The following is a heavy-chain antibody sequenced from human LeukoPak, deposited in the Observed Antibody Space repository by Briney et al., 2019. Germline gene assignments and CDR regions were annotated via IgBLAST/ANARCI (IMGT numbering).Heavy chain of an antibody. D-gene: IGHD3-10*01. CDR2: IHYSGSP. Sequence: SETLSLTCTVSGGPNYWTWIRQAPGKGLEWIAYIHYSGSPHYNPSLKSRVTISVDTSENQFSLKLSSVTAADTAVYYCARSELLWFGGVNSGFDYWGQGTLVTVSS. J-gene: IGHJ4*02. CDR3: ARSELLWFGGVNSGFDY. CDR1: GGPNY. V-gene: IGHV4-59*01.